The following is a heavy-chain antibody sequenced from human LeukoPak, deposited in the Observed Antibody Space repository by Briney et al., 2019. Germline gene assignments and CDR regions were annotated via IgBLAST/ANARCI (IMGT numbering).Heavy chain of an antibody. D-gene: IGHD6-19*01. Sequence: PSETLSLTCAVYGVSFSGYYWSWIRQPPGKGLEWIGEINHSGSTNYNPSLKSRVTISVDTSKNQFSLKLSSVTAADTAVYYCARGISSGWSRAVGYWGQGTLVTVSS. V-gene: IGHV4-34*01. CDR2: INHSGST. CDR3: ARGISSGWSRAVGY. CDR1: GVSFSGYY. J-gene: IGHJ4*02.